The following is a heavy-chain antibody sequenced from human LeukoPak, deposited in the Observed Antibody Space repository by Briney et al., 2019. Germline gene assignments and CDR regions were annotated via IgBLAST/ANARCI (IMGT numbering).Heavy chain of an antibody. CDR1: GGSISSYY. CDR2: IYTGGST. J-gene: IGHJ3*02. D-gene: IGHD3-22*01. V-gene: IGHV4-4*07. Sequence: SDTLSLTCTVSGGSISSYYWSWIRQPAGKGLEWIGRIYTGGSTNYNPSLKSRVTMSVDTSKNQFSLKLSSVTAADTAVYYCARVRYYYDSSGYLDGAAAFDIWGQGKMVTVSS. CDR3: ARVRYYYDSSGYLDGAAAFDI.